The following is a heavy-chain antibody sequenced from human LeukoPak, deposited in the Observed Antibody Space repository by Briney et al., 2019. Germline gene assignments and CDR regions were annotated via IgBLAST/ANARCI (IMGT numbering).Heavy chain of an antibody. J-gene: IGHJ4*02. CDR1: GYTFTSYG. D-gene: IGHD3-10*01. CDR3: ARIRGMVQGVSHIDY. V-gene: IGHV1-18*01. CDR2: ISAYNGNT. Sequence: ASVKVSCKASGYTFTSYGISWVRQAPGQGLEWMGWISAYNGNTNYAQKLQGRVTMTTDTSTSTAYMELRSLRSDDTAVYYCARIRGMVQGVSHIDYWGQGTLVTVSS.